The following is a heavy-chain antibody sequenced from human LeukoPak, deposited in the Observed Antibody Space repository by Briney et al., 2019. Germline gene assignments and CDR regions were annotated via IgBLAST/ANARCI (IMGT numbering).Heavy chain of an antibody. CDR1: GDSISPYY. CDR2: ISYSGDT. V-gene: IGHV4-59*01. Sequence: SETRSLTWTVAGDSISPYYWGWVRHPPGRGLGWVGYISYSGDTNYNPSLKSRVTMSVDTSKNQLSLKLSSVTAADTAVYYCARSQQLIRTFDCWGQGTLVTVSS. CDR3: ARSQQLIRTFDC. J-gene: IGHJ4*02. D-gene: IGHD5-18*01.